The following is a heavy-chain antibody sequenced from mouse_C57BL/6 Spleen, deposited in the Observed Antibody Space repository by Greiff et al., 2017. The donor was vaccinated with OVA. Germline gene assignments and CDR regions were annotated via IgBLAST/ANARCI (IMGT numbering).Heavy chain of an antibody. CDR1: GYTFTSYW. CDR3: ERSGTSIWYAMDY. V-gene: IGHV1-64*01. Sequence: QVQLQQPGAELVKPGASVKLSCKASGYTFTSYWMHWVKQRPGQGLEWIGMIHPNSGSTNYNEKFKSKATMTVDKSSSTAYMQLSSLTSEDSAVDYCERSGTSIWYAMDYWGQGTSVTVSS. CDR2: IHPNSGST. J-gene: IGHJ4*01. D-gene: IGHD4-1*01.